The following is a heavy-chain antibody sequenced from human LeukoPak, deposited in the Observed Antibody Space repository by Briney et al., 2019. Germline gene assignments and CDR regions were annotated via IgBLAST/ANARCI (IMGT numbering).Heavy chain of an antibody. J-gene: IGHJ4*02. D-gene: IGHD6-13*01. CDR2: IYSTGST. Sequence: PQTLSLTCTLSVGSISGYYWSWIRQPAGKGLEWIGRIYSTGSTNYNPSLKSRVTMSVDTSKNQFSLRLSSVTAADTAVYYCARQIASSGTSGFDFWGQGALVTVSS. V-gene: IGHV4-4*07. CDR3: ARQIASSGTSGFDF. CDR1: VGSISGYY.